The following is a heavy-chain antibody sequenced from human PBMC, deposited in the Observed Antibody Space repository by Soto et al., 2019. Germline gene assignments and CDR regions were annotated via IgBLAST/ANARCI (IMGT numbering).Heavy chain of an antibody. CDR3: ASAYRTTDYYYGMDV. Sequence: QVQLQESGPGLVKPSETLSLTCTVSGGSISSYYWSWMRQPPGKVLVWIGYIYYSGSTNYNPSLTSRVTISVDTSKNQFSPKLTSGTAADTAVYYCASAYRTTDYYYGMDVWGQGTTVTVSS. CDR2: IYYSGST. J-gene: IGHJ6*02. D-gene: IGHD1-1*01. V-gene: IGHV4-59*01. CDR1: GGSISSYY.